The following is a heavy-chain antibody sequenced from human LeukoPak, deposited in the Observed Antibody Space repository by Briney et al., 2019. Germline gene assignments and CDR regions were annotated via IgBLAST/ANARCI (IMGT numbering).Heavy chain of an antibody. Sequence: GGSLSLSCAASGFTVSSNYMSWVRQAPGKGLEWVSVIYRGGSTYYADSVKGRFTISRDNSKNTLYLQMNSLRAEDTAVYYCARFPVGAFDIWGQGTMVTVSS. J-gene: IGHJ3*02. V-gene: IGHV3-53*01. CDR1: GFTVSSNY. CDR3: ARFPVGAFDI. D-gene: IGHD1-26*01. CDR2: IYRGGST.